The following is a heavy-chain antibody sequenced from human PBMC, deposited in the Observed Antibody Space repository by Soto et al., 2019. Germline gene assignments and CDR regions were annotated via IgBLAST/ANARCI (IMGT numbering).Heavy chain of an antibody. Sequence: QVQLVQSGAEVKKPGSSVKVSCTASGGTFSSYTISWVRQAPGQGLEWMGRIIPILGIANYAQKFQGRVTITADKSTSTAYMELSSLRSEDTAVYYCARVHSYGYSPFDYWGQGTLVTVSS. CDR2: IIPILGIA. V-gene: IGHV1-69*02. CDR3: ARVHSYGYSPFDY. D-gene: IGHD5-18*01. CDR1: GGTFSSYT. J-gene: IGHJ4*02.